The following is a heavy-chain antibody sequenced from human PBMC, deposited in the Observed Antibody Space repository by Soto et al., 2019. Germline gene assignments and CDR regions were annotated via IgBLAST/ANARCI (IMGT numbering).Heavy chain of an antibody. D-gene: IGHD2-2*01. CDR2: IYPGDSDT. CDR3: ARGYCTTTICDPWFDP. CDR1: GYSFTSYW. V-gene: IGHV5-51*03. J-gene: IGHJ5*02. Sequence: PGESLKISCTGVGYSFTSYWICCLLQMPVKGLEWMGIIYPGDSDTRYSPSFQGQVTISADKSISTVYLQWSSLKASDTAMYYCARGYCTTTICDPWFDPWGQGTLVTVSS.